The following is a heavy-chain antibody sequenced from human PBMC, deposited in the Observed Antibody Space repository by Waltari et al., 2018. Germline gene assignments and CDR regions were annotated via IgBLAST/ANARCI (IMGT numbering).Heavy chain of an antibody. D-gene: IGHD3-10*01. J-gene: IGHJ6*02. Sequence: EVQLVESGGGLIQPEGSLRLSCAASGFTVSSNYMSWVRQAPGKGLGLGSVIYSGGSTYYADSVKGRFTISRDNSKNTLYLQMNSLRAEDTAVYYCARDRLLWFGELFYGMDVWGQGTTVTVSS. CDR1: GFTVSSNY. CDR3: ARDRLLWFGELFYGMDV. V-gene: IGHV3-53*01. CDR2: IYSGGST.